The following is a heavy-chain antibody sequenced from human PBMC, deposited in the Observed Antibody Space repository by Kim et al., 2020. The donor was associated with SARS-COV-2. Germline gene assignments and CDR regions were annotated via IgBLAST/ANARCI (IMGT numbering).Heavy chain of an antibody. CDR1: GFTFSSYA. V-gene: IGHV3-23*01. CDR3: AKESRYSSGWYFDY. CDR2: ISGSGGT. Sequence: GGSLRLSCAASGFTFSSYAMSWVRQAPGKGLEWVSGISGSGGTYYVDSVKGRFTISRDNSKNTLYLQMNSLRAEDTAAYYCAKESRYSSGWYFDYWGQGSLVIVSS. J-gene: IGHJ4*02. D-gene: IGHD6-19*01.